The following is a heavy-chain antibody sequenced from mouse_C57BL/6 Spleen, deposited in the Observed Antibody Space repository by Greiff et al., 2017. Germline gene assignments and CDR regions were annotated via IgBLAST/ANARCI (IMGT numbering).Heavy chain of an antibody. CDR1: GFTFSSYA. CDR2: ISDGGSYT. V-gene: IGHV5-4*03. J-gene: IGHJ2*01. D-gene: IGHD2-1*01. Sequence: EVMLVESGGGLVKPGGSLKLSCAASGFTFSSYAMSWVRQTPEKRLEWVATISDGGSYTYYPDNVKGRFTISRDNAKNNLYLQMSHLKSEDTAMYYGAQVGGGNYVDFDYWGQGTTLTVSS. CDR3: AQVGGGNYVDFDY.